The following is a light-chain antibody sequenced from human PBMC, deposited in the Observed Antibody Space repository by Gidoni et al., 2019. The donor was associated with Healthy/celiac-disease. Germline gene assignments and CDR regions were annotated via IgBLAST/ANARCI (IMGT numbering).Light chain of an antibody. J-gene: IGKJ5*01. CDR1: QSVSSY. V-gene: IGKV3D-11*02. Sequence: EIVLTQSPDTLSLSPGERAPLSCRASQSVSSYLAWYQQKPGQAPRLLIYDASNRATGIPARFSGSGPGTDFTLTISSLEPEDFAVYYCQQRSNSFGQGTRLEIK. CDR3: QQRSNS. CDR2: DAS.